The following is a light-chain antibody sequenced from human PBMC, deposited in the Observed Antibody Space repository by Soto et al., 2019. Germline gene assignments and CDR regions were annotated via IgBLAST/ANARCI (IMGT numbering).Light chain of an antibody. CDR2: DVS. CDR1: SSDVGAYNY. J-gene: IGLJ2*01. CDR3: SSYTTNNNGV. V-gene: IGLV2-14*03. Sequence: QSALTQPASVSGSPEQSITISCIGTSSDVGAYNYVSWYQQHPGKPPKVMIYDVSHRPSGVSNRFSGSKSGNTASLTISGLQAEDEADYYCSSYTTNNNGVFGGGTKLTVL.